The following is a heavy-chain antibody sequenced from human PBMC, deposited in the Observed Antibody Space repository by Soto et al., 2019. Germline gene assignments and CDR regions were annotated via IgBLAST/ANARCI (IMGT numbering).Heavy chain of an antibody. CDR2: VMPIFRTL. Sequence: QVQLIQSEAAVMKPGSSVRVSCTASGGIFGSHGFSWVRQAPGQRLEWVGGVMPIFRTLTYTEKFQARVRIAADESVNTVYLDLSGLTSDDTAVYYCVRDRRIYYSDPHDEFVASDYEVWGQGTMVTVSS. J-gene: IGHJ3*01. CDR1: GGIFGSHG. D-gene: IGHD3-22*01. V-gene: IGHV1-69*01. CDR3: VRDRRIYYSDPHDEFVASDYEV.